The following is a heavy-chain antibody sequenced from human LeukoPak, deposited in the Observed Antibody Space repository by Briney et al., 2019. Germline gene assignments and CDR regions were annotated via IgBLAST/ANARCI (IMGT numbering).Heavy chain of an antibody. CDR3: ATTNDGGGYQWGDFFDF. CDR1: GGTSNSHA. D-gene: IGHD3-22*01. V-gene: IGHV1-69*06. J-gene: IGHJ4*02. CDR2: IIPNLGTT. Sequence: SVKGSCKASGGTSNSHAISWVRQAPGQGLEWMGGIIPNLGTTNRAQNFQDRVTLTADKSTNTAYMELTSLTSDDTAVYYCATTNDGGGYQWGDFFDFWGQGTLITVSS.